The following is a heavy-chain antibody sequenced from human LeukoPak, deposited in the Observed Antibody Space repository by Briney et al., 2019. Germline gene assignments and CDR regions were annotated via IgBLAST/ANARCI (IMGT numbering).Heavy chain of an antibody. D-gene: IGHD2-2*01. CDR1: GGSISSGGYY. J-gene: IGHJ4*02. Sequence: SQTLSLTCTVSGGSISSGGYYWSWIRQHPGKGLEWIGYIYYSGSTYYNPSLKSRVTISVDTSKNQFSLKLSSVTAADTAVYYCARAGGIPTSPLDLDYWGQGTLVTVSS. CDR2: IYYSGST. CDR3: ARAGGIPTSPLDLDY. V-gene: IGHV4-31*03.